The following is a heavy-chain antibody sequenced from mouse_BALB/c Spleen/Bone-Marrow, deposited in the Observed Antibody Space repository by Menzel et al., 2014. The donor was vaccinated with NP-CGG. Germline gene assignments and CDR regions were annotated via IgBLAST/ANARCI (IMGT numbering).Heavy chain of an antibody. V-gene: IGHV5-12*02. D-gene: IGHD2-3*01. Sequence: DVKLVESGGGLVQPGGSLKLSCATPGFTFSDYYMYWVRQTPEKRLEWVAYISNGGGSTYYPDTVKGRFTISRDNAKNTLYLQMSRLKSEDTAMYYCARRGWYYAMDYWGQGTSVTVSS. CDR1: GFTFSDYY. CDR3: ARRGWYYAMDY. CDR2: ISNGGGST. J-gene: IGHJ4*01.